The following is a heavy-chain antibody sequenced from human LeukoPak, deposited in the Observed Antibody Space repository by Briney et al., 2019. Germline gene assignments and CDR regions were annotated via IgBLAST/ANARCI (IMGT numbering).Heavy chain of an antibody. CDR1: GFPFSNYD. CDR3: IRIRTREHQYGMDV. V-gene: IGHV3-13*01. CDR2: IDTVGNT. J-gene: IGHJ6*02. Sequence: QPGGSLRLSCGASGFPFSNYDMHWVRQAPGKGLDWVSAIDTVGNTYYSGSVKGRFTISRENAQNSLFLQMNSLRDRDTALYYCIRIRTREHQYGMDVWGQGTTVTVSS. D-gene: IGHD1-26*01.